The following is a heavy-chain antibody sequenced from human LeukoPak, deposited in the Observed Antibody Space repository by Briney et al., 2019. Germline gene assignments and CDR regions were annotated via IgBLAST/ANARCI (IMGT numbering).Heavy chain of an antibody. Sequence: SETLSLTCAVYGGSFSGYYWSWIRQPPGKGLEWIGEINHSGSTNYNPSLTSRVTISLDTSKNQFSLKLSSVTAADTAVYYCARARSYYDSSGYYYWFDPWGQGTLVTVSS. D-gene: IGHD3-22*01. J-gene: IGHJ5*02. CDR2: INHSGST. CDR3: ARARSYYDSSGYYYWFDP. CDR1: GGSFSGYY. V-gene: IGHV4-34*01.